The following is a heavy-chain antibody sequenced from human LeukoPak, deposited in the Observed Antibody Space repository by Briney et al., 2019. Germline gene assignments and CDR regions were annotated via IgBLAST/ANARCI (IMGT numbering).Heavy chain of an antibody. Sequence: PGGSLRLSCAASGFTFSSYVMHWVRQAPGKGLEWVSAISGSGGNTYYADSVKGRFTISRDSSENTLYLQMNSLRAEDTAVYYCAKGELWDSSGYDAFDIWGQGTMVTVSS. CDR3: AKGELWDSSGYDAFDI. CDR2: ISGSGGNT. CDR1: GFTFSSYV. J-gene: IGHJ3*02. V-gene: IGHV3-23*01. D-gene: IGHD3-22*01.